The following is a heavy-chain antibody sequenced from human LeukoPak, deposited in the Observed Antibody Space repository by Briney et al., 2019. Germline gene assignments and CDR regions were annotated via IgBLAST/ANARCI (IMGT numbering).Heavy chain of an antibody. Sequence: GEALNISCKGSGYSFNNYLLGLGRQMRGEGLGLMGINHHGGSDTRYSPSFQGQVTISADKSISTAYLQWSSLKASDTAMYYCPRTYYYDSSGYYYYYYGMDVWGQGTTVTVSS. CDR2: NHHGGSDT. D-gene: IGHD3-22*01. CDR1: GYSFNNYL. J-gene: IGHJ6*02. CDR3: PRTYYYDSSGYYYYYYGMDV. V-gene: IGHV5-51*01.